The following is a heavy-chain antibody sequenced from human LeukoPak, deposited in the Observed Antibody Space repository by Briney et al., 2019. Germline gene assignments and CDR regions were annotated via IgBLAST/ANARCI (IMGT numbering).Heavy chain of an antibody. V-gene: IGHV3-7*01. CDR1: EFTFSSNW. CDR3: ARMSTSSWYVCDY. Sequence: PGGTLSLSVSASEFTFSSNWRTWFAHSPGKGRKGVANIKQDGGEKYYVDSETGRFTISRDNAKNSLYLQMNSLRAEDTAVYYCARMSTSSWYVCDYWGQGTLVTVSS. J-gene: IGHJ4*02. CDR2: IKQDGGEK. D-gene: IGHD6-13*01.